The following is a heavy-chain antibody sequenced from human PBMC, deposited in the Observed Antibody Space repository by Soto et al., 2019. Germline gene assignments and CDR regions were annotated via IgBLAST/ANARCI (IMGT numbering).Heavy chain of an antibody. V-gene: IGHV4-59*08. CDR3: ARRYSSSSDY. CDR1: GGSISSYY. J-gene: IGHJ4*02. Sequence: SETLSLTCTFSGGSISSYYWSWIRQPPGKGLEWIGYIFYSGSTNYNPSLKSRVTISVDTSKNQFSLKLSSVTAADTALYYCARRYSSSSDYWGQGTLVTVS. CDR2: IFYSGST. D-gene: IGHD6-13*01.